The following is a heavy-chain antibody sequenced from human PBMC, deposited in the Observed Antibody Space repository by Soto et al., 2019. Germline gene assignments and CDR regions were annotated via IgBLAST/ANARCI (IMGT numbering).Heavy chain of an antibody. CDR3: ASQLRFLEWSAPYYYYGMDV. D-gene: IGHD3-3*01. J-gene: IGHJ6*02. Sequence: GGSLRLSCAASGFTFSSYWMHWVRQAPGKGLVWVSRINSDGSSTSYADSVKGRFTISRDNAKNTLYLQMNSLRAEDTAVYYCASQLRFLEWSAPYYYYGMDVWGQGTTVTVSS. V-gene: IGHV3-74*01. CDR2: INSDGSST. CDR1: GFTFSSYW.